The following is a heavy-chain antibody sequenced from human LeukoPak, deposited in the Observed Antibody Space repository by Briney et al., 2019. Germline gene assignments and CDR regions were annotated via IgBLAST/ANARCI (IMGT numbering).Heavy chain of an antibody. D-gene: IGHD3-3*01. Sequence: ASETLSLTCTVSGGSISSYYWSWIRQPPGKGLEWIGYIYYSGSTNYNPSLKSRVTISVDTSKNQFSLKLSSVTAADTAVYYCARAGFYDFWSGFDYWGQGTLVTVSS. CDR2: IYYSGST. CDR3: ARAGFYDFWSGFDY. CDR1: GGSISSYY. J-gene: IGHJ4*02. V-gene: IGHV4-59*01.